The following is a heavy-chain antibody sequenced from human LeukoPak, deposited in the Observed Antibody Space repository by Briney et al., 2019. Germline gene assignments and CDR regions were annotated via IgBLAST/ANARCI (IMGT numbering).Heavy chain of an antibody. J-gene: IGHJ4*02. Sequence: SETLSLTCTVSGGSISSSSYYWGWIRQPPGKGLEWIGSIYYSGSTYYNPSLKSRVTISVDTSKNQFSLKLSSVTAADTAVYYCVRHQTGIAAAGTFDYWGQGTLVTVSS. CDR3: VRHQTGIAAAGTFDY. CDR1: GGSISSSSYY. D-gene: IGHD6-13*01. CDR2: IYYSGST. V-gene: IGHV4-39*01.